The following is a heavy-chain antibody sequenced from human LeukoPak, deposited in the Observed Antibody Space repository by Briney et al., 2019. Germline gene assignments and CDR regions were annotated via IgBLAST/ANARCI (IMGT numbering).Heavy chain of an antibody. J-gene: IGHJ4*02. Sequence: GGSLRLSCAASGFTFSGYGMHWVRQAPGKGLEWVAVIWYDGSKKYYADSVKGRFTISRDNSKNTLYLQMNSLRAEDTAVYYCARPYDSNRDHSGYGYWGRGTLVTVSS. CDR3: ARPYDSNRDHSGYGY. D-gene: IGHD5-12*01. CDR1: GFTFSGYG. CDR2: IWYDGSKK. V-gene: IGHV3-33*01.